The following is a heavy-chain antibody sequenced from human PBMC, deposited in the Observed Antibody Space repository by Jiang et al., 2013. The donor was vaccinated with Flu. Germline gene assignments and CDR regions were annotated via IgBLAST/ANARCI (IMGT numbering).Heavy chain of an antibody. CDR2: INTYNGNS. CDR3: ARDGRHCSRTSCYPPGSSGYYSSN. Sequence: GAEVKKPGASVKVSCKASGYTFTTSGVSWVRQVPGQGLEWMGWINTYNGNSKSAQKFQGRVTMTTDTSTSTAYMELRGLRSDDTAVYYCARDGRHCSRTSCYPPGSSGYYSSNWGQGTLVTVSS. J-gene: IGHJ4*02. CDR1: GYTFTTSG. D-gene: IGHD2-2*01. V-gene: IGHV1-18*01.